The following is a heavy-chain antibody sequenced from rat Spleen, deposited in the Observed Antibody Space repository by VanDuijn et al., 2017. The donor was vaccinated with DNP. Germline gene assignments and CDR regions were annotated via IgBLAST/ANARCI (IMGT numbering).Heavy chain of an antibody. J-gene: IGHJ2*01. V-gene: IGHV5-7*01. CDR3: ARQRWSFDY. CDR1: GFTFSDYN. CDR2: ISYDGSST. Sequence: EVQLVESGGGLVQPGRSLKLSCAASGFTFSDYNMAWVRQAPKKGLEWVATISYDGSSTYYRDSVKGRFTISRDNAKSTLYLQMDSLRSEDTATYYCARQRWSFDYWGQGVMVTVSS. D-gene: IGHD1-12*02.